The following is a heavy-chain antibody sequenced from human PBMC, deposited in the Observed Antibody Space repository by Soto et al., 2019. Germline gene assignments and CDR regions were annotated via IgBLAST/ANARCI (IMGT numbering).Heavy chain of an antibody. Sequence: SESLSLTCAVSGGCVSSSNWWGWVRQPPGKGLEWIGEIYHSGSTNYNPSLKSRVTISVDKSKNQFSLKLSSVTAADTAVYYCATAAAGTDYYYGMDVWGQGTTVTVSS. J-gene: IGHJ6*02. D-gene: IGHD6-13*01. CDR2: IYHSGST. CDR3: ATAAAGTDYYYGMDV. CDR1: GGCVSSSNW. V-gene: IGHV4-4*02.